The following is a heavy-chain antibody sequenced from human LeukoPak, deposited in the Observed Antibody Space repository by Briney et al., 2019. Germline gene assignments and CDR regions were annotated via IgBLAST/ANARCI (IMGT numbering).Heavy chain of an antibody. Sequence: SETLSLTCTVSGGSISSYYWSWVRQPPGKGLEWIGYIYYSGSTNYNPSLKSRVTISVDTSKNQFSLKLSSVTAADTAVYYCARDRLSSGWYSGFDYWGQGTLVTVSS. CDR2: IYYSGST. CDR3: ARDRLSSGWYSGFDY. D-gene: IGHD6-19*01. J-gene: IGHJ4*02. V-gene: IGHV4-59*01. CDR1: GGSISSYY.